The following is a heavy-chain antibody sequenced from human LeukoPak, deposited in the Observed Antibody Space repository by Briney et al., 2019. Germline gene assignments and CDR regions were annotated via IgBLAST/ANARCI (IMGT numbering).Heavy chain of an antibody. Sequence: PSETLSLTCTVSGGSISSYYWSWIRQPPGKGLEWIGYIYYSGSTDYNPSLKSRVTISVDTSKNQLSLKLSSVTAADTAVYYCAREGVTKYYLDYWGQGTLVTVSS. CDR3: AREGVTKYYLDY. CDR2: IYYSGST. J-gene: IGHJ4*02. V-gene: IGHV4-59*01. D-gene: IGHD4-11*01. CDR1: GGSISSYY.